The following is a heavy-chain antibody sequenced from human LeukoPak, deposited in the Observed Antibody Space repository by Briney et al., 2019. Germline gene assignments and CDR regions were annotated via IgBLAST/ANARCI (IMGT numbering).Heavy chain of an antibody. D-gene: IGHD2-2*01. V-gene: IGHV3-43*02. CDR1: GFTFNDYA. J-gene: IGHJ4*02. CDR3: AKDISRNFVVVPAAAH. Sequence: GGSLRLSCAASGFTFNDYAMHWVRQPPGKRLEWVSLISGDGGSTYYADSVKGRFTVSRDNSKNSLYLQMNSLRTEDTAVYYCAKDISRNFVVVPAAAHWGQGTLVTVSS. CDR2: ISGDGGST.